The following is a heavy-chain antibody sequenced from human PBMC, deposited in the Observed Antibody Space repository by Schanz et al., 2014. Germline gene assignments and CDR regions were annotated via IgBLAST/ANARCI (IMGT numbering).Heavy chain of an antibody. CDR1: GFTFSSYG. D-gene: IGHD3-9*01. Sequence: QVQLVESGGGVVQPGRSLRLSCAASGFTFSSYGTHWVRQAPGKGLEWVAVIRYDGRNKNFVESVKGRFTISRDNSNNTVYLQMNTLRAEDTAVYYCAKDHAGSDILTALGNWGQGTLVTVSS. V-gene: IGHV3-33*06. CDR2: IRYDGRNK. J-gene: IGHJ4*02. CDR3: AKDHAGSDILTALGN.